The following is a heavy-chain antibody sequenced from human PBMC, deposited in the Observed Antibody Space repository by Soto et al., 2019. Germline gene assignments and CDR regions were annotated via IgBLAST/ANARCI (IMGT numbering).Heavy chain of an antibody. J-gene: IGHJ6*02. D-gene: IGHD1-1*01. V-gene: IGHV4-30-4*01. CDR3: ARDLWVEPELYYYGMDV. Sequence: SETLSLTCTVSGDSISSADYYWSWIRQTPGKGLEWIGHIFYSGTTYYNPSLKSRLTMSVDTSKNHFSLRLTSVTAADTAVYYCARDLWVEPELYYYGMDVWGQGTTVTVSS. CDR2: IFYSGTT. CDR1: GDSISSADYY.